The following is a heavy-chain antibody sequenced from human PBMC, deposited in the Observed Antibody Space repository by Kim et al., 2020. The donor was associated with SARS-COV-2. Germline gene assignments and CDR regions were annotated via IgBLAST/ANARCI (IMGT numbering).Heavy chain of an antibody. Sequence: ASVKVSCKASGYTFTSYGISWVRQAPGQGLEWMGWISAYNGNTNYAQKLQGRVTMTTDTSTSTAYMELRSLRSDDTAVYYCASNKYYDFSLYYYGMDVWGQGPTVTVSS. CDR1: GYTFTSYG. J-gene: IGHJ6*02. CDR3: ASNKYYDFSLYYYGMDV. V-gene: IGHV1-18*01. D-gene: IGHD3-3*01. CDR2: ISAYNGNT.